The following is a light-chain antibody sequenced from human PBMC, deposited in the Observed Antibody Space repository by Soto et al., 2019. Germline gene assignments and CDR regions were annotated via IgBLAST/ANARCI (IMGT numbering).Light chain of an antibody. CDR3: QQYHSDPIT. CDR1: QVFLSTSNHENF. V-gene: IGKV4-1*01. CDR2: WAS. J-gene: IGKJ5*01. Sequence: DFVMTQSPDSLAVSLGDRGTITCKSSQVFLSTSNHENFLAWFQQKPGQPPKLLISWASTRESGVPDRFSGSGSGTDFTLTISTLQAEDVAVYYCQQYHSDPITFGQGTRLEIK.